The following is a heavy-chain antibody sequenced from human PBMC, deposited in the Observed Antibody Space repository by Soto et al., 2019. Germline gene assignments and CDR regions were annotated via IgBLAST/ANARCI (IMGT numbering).Heavy chain of an antibody. J-gene: IGHJ6*02. D-gene: IGHD4-17*01. CDR1: GFTFSSYA. CDR3: AKDPDPSVTTTDYYYYYGMDV. CDR2: ISGSGGST. V-gene: IGHV3-23*01. Sequence: GSLRLSCAASGFTFSSYAMSWVRQAPGKGLEWVSAISGSGGSTYYADSVKGRFTISRDNSKNTLYLQMNSLRAEDTAVYYCAKDPDPSVTTTDYYYYYGMDVWGQGT.